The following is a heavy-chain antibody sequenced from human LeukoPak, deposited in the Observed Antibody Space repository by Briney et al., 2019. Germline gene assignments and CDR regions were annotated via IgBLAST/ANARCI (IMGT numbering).Heavy chain of an antibody. Sequence: GGSLRLSCAASGFTFSTYWMHWVRQAPGKGLVWVSRINSDGSSTNYADSVKGRFSISRDNSKNTLYLQMDSLRAEDTAVYYCAKEPADILPAAIGGGYNWFDPWGQGTLVTVSS. V-gene: IGHV3-74*01. CDR2: INSDGSST. CDR3: AKEPADILPAAIGGGYNWFDP. J-gene: IGHJ5*02. D-gene: IGHD2-2*02. CDR1: GFTFSTYW.